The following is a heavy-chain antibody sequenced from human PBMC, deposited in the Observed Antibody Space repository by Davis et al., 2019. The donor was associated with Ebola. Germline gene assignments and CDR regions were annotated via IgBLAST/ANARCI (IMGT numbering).Heavy chain of an antibody. Sequence: SETLSLTCAVYGGSLRGHYWSWFRQPPGKGLEWIGEINHSGTTNYDPSLKSRVTISIDTSKNQFSLKLSSVTAADTAVYYCARGYSGWFDPWGQGTVVTVSS. J-gene: IGHJ5*02. CDR3: ARGYSGWFDP. V-gene: IGHV4-34*01. CDR2: INHSGTT. D-gene: IGHD2-21*01. CDR1: GGSLRGHY.